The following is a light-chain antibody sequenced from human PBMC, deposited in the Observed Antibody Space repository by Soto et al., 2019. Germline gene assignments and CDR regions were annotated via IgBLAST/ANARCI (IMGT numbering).Light chain of an antibody. Sequence: EIVLTQSPGTLSLSPGERATLSCRASQSVSNNYLAWYQQKPGQAPRLLIYDASNRATGIPDRFSGSGSGTDFTLTISSLEPEDFAVYYCQQYGTSPRTFGHGTKWIS. V-gene: IGKV3-20*01. CDR1: QSVSNNY. CDR3: QQYGTSPRT. J-gene: IGKJ1*01. CDR2: DAS.